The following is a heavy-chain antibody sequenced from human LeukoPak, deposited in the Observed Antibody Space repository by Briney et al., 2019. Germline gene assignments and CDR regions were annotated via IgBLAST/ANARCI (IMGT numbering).Heavy chain of an antibody. CDR3: ARDRIAVAGRYYFDY. J-gene: IGHJ4*02. CDR2: INWNGGST. V-gene: IGHV3-20*04. Sequence: PGGSLRLSCAASGFTFDDYGMSWVRQAPGKGLEWVSGINWNGGSTGYADSVKGRFTISRDNAKNSLYLQMNSLRAEDTALYYCARDRIAVAGRYYFDYWGQGTLVTVSS. D-gene: IGHD6-19*01. CDR1: GFTFDDYG.